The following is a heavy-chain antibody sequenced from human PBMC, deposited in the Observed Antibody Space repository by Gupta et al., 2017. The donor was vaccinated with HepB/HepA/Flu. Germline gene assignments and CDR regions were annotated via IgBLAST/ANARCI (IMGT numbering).Heavy chain of an antibody. CDR3: AIIGQWELLPRAFDI. Sequence: QLQLQESGPGLVTPSETLSLTCTVSGGSISSSSYYWGWIRQPPGKGLEWIGSIYYSGSTYYNPSLKSRVTISVDTSKNQFSLKLSSVTAADTAVYYCAIIGQWELLPRAFDIWGQGTMVTVSS. J-gene: IGHJ3*02. CDR1: GGSISSSSYY. D-gene: IGHD1-26*01. V-gene: IGHV4-39*01. CDR2: IYYSGST.